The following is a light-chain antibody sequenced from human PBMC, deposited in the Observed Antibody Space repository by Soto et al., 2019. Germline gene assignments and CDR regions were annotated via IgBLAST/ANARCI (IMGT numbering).Light chain of an antibody. Sequence: SYELTQPPSVSESPGQTASITCSGDKLGDKYASWYQQKPGQSPVLVIYQDIRRPSGIPERFSGSSSGNTATLTISGTQAMDEADYYCQAWDINTMVFGGGTKLTVL. CDR1: KLGDKY. V-gene: IGLV3-1*01. CDR2: QDI. CDR3: QAWDINTMV. J-gene: IGLJ2*01.